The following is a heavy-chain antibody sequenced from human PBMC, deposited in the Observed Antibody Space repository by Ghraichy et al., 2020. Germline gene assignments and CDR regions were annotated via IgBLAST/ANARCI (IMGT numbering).Heavy chain of an antibody. D-gene: IGHD2-2*01. J-gene: IGHJ4*02. CDR2: IKQDGSEK. V-gene: IGHV3-7*01. CDR3: SRDSSTSCYDY. CDR1: GFTFSNSW. Sequence: GGSLRLSCAASGFTFSNSWMSWIRQAPGKGLEWVANIKQDGSEKYYVESVKGRVTISRDNDKNSLYLQMNSLRAEDTAVYYCSRDSSTSCYDYWGQGTLVTVSS.